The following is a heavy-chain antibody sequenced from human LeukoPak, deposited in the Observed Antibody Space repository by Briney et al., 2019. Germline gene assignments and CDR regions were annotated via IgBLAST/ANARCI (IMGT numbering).Heavy chain of an antibody. J-gene: IGHJ4*02. CDR3: ARRRYSGSSRHFDY. CDR1: GFTFSSYW. Sequence: GGCLRLSCAASGFTFSSYWMSWVRQAPGKGLEWEVNIKQDGSENYYVDSAEGGFTSARDNAKNSLYLQMNSLRAEDTAVYYCARRRYSGSSRHFDYWGQGTLVTVSS. CDR2: IKQDGSEN. D-gene: IGHD1-26*01. V-gene: IGHV3-7*01.